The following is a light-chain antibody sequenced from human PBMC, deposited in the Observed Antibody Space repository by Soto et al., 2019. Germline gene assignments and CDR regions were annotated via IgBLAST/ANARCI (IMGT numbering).Light chain of an antibody. CDR2: DVN. CDR1: SSDVGGYNY. J-gene: IGLJ1*01. V-gene: IGLV2-14*01. Sequence: QSAQTQPASVSGSPGQSITISCTGASSDVGGYNYVSWYQQHPDEAPKLMIYDVNNRPSGVSNRFSGSKSGNTASLTISGLPAEDEADYYCSSYTSSITYVFGTGTKLTVL. CDR3: SSYTSSITYV.